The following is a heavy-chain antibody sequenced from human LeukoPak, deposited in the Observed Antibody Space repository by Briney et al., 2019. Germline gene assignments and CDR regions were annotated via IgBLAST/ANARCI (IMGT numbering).Heavy chain of an antibody. CDR2: ISCGGGTT. D-gene: IGHD4-23*01. CDR1: GLSFSSYP. J-gene: IGHJ4*02. V-gene: IGHV3-23*01. Sequence: GSLRLSCAASGLSFSSYPISWVRQAPWKRLEGVSVISCGGGTTEYVEYMKGRFTISRANSKNTLYLQMTSRRAEDTAVYYCAKDRFGGNSWYFDYWGQGTLVTVSS. CDR3: AKDRFGGNSWYFDY.